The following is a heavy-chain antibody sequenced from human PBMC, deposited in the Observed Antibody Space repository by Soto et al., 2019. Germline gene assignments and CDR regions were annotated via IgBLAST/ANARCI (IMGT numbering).Heavy chain of an antibody. D-gene: IGHD3-3*01. CDR2: IYSGGST. CDR3: ARDAGVAEPFDY. Sequence: GGSLRLSCAASGFTVSSNYMSWVRQAPGKGLEWVSVIYSGGSTYYADSVKGRFTISRDKSKNTLYLQMNSLRAEDTAVYYCARDAGVAEPFDYWGQGTLVTVSS. J-gene: IGHJ4*02. CDR1: GFTVSSNY. V-gene: IGHV3-66*01.